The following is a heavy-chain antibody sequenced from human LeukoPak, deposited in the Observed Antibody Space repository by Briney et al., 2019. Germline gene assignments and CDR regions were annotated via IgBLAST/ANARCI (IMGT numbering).Heavy chain of an antibody. CDR2: INHSGST. J-gene: IGHJ4*02. V-gene: IGHV4-34*01. CDR1: GGSFSGYY. Sequence: KASETLSLXCAVYGGSFSGYYWSWIRQPPGKGLEWIGEINHSGSTNYNPSLKSRVTISVDTSKNQFSLKLSSVTAADTAVYYCARGGRRGPYSSSYGNFDYWGQGTLVTVSS. D-gene: IGHD6-6*01. CDR3: ARGGRRGPYSSSYGNFDY.